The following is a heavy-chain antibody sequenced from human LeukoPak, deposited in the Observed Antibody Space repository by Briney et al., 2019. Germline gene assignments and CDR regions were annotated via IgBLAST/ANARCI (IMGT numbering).Heavy chain of an antibody. V-gene: IGHV3-11*01. Sequence: GGSLRLSCAASGFTFSDYYMSWIRQAPGKGLEWVSYISSSGSTIYYADSVKGRFTISRDNAKNSLYLQMNSLRAEDTAVYYCAAQFTTVVTPSITLGYWGQGTLVTVSS. CDR1: GFTFSDYY. CDR3: AAQFTTVVTPSITLGY. J-gene: IGHJ4*02. CDR2: ISSSGSTI. D-gene: IGHD4-23*01.